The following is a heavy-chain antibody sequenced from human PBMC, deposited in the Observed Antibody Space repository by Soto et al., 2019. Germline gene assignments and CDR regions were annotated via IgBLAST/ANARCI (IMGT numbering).Heavy chain of an antibody. V-gene: IGHV3-48*03. CDR2: ISSSGSTI. CDR1: GFTFSSYE. D-gene: IGHD3-22*01. J-gene: IGHJ4*02. CDR3: AKIRSGYPAWYFDY. Sequence: PGGSLRLSCAASGFTFSSYEMNWVRQAPGKGLEWVSYISSSGSTIYYADSVKGRFTISRDNAKNSLYLQMNSLRAEDTAVYYCAKIRSGYPAWYFDYWGQGTLVTVSS.